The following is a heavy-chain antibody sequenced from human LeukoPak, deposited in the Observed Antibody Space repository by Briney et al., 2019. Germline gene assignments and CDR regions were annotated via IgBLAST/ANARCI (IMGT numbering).Heavy chain of an antibody. V-gene: IGHV3-53*01. CDR2: IYSGGST. D-gene: IGHD3-16*02. CDR1: GFTVSSNY. CDR3: ARAYYDYVWGSYRQLSVDY. Sequence: GGSLRLSCAASGFTVSSNYMTWVRQAPGKGLEWVSVIYSGGSTYYADSVKGRFTISRDNAKNSLYLQMNSLRAEDTAVYYCARAYYDYVWGSYRQLSVDYWGQGTLVTVSS. J-gene: IGHJ4*02.